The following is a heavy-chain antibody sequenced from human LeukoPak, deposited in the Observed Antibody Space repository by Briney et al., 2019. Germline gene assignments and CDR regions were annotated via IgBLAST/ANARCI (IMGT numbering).Heavy chain of an antibody. CDR2: INTNTGNP. CDR3: ARDRDIALRNFDY. CDR1: GYTFTGYY. Sequence: ASVKVSCKASGYTFTGYYMHWVRQAPGQGLEWMGWINTNTGNPTYAQGFTGRFVFSLDTSVSTAYLQISSLKAEDTAVYYCARDRDIALRNFDYWGQGTLVTVSS. J-gene: IGHJ4*02. V-gene: IGHV7-4-1*02. D-gene: IGHD5-12*01.